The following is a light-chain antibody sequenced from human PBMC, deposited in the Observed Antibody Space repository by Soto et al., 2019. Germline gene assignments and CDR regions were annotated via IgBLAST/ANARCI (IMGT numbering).Light chain of an antibody. V-gene: IGKV3-20*01. CDR1: QTVSSSY. J-gene: IGKJ3*01. CDR3: QQYSASPRT. Sequence: EIVLTQSPGTLSLSPGEGATLSCRASQTVSSSYLAWYQQKHGQAPRLLIHSASTRAPGIPDRFSASGAGTDFTLTISRLEPEDSAVYYCQQYSASPRTFGPGTKVDIK. CDR2: SAS.